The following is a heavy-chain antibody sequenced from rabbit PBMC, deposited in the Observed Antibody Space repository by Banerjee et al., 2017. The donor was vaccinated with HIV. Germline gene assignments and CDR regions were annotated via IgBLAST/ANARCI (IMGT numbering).Heavy chain of an antibody. V-gene: IGHV1S45*01. CDR3: ARAGDPGYPYAPGPFTL. D-gene: IGHD6-1*01. Sequence: QEQLEESGGDLVKPEGSLTLTCTASGFSFSSSYWMSWVRQAPGKGLEWIACIDGGVSGSTYYASWAKGRFTISKTSSTTVTLQMTSLTAADTATYFCARAGDPGYPYAPGPFTLWVQGTLVTVS. J-gene: IGHJ4*01. CDR2: IDGGVSGST. CDR1: GFSFSSSYW.